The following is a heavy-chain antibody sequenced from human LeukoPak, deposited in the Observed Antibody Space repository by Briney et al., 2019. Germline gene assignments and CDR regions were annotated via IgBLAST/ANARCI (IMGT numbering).Heavy chain of an antibody. CDR2: IIPIFGTA. D-gene: IGHD6-13*01. CDR1: GGTFSSYA. CDR3: AVYSNSWYDWFDP. Sequence: ASVKVSCKASGGTFSSYAISWVRQAPGQGLEWMGGIIPIFGTANYAQKFQGRVTITADESTSTAYMELSSLRSEDTAVYYCAVYSNSWYDWFDPWGQGTLVTVSS. J-gene: IGHJ5*02. V-gene: IGHV1-69*01.